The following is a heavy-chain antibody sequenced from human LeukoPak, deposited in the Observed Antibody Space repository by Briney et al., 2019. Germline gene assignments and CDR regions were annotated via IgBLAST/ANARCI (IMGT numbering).Heavy chain of an antibody. D-gene: IGHD6-6*01. V-gene: IGHV3-30*18. CDR3: AKDGEYSSSLDLYYYYYYMDV. Sequence: GGSLRLSCAASGFTFSSYGMHWVRQAPGKGLEWVAVISYDGSNKYYADSVKGRFTISRDNSKNTLYLQMNSLRAEDTAVYCCAKDGEYSSSLDLYYYYYYMDVWGKGTTVTVSS. CDR2: ISYDGSNK. CDR1: GFTFSSYG. J-gene: IGHJ6*03.